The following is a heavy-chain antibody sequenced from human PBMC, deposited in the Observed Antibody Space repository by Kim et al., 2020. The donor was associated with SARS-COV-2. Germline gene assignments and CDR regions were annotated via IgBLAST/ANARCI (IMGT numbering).Heavy chain of an antibody. CDR3: ARVLGPNGMDV. D-gene: IGHD1-26*01. V-gene: IGHV1-3*01. J-gene: IGHJ6*02. Sequence: ASVKVSCKASGYTFSNYAMHWVRQAPGQRLEWMGWINAGNGDTKYPQKFQGRGTITRDTSASTAYMELSILRSEDTAVYYCARVLGPNGMDVWGQGTTVT. CDR2: INAGNGDT. CDR1: GYTFSNYA.